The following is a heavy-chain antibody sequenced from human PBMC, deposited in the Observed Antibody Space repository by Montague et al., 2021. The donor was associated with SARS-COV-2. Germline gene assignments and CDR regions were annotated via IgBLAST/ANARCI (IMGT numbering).Heavy chain of an antibody. Sequence: SETRSLTCTVSGGSISSSSYYWGWIRQPPGKGLEWIGSIYYSGSTYYNPSLKSRDTISVDTSKNQFSLKLSSVTAADTAVYYCARVGRQQLVRLSGMDVWGQGTTVTVSS. CDR2: IYYSGST. CDR3: ARVGRQQLVRLSGMDV. J-gene: IGHJ6*02. V-gene: IGHV4-39*07. CDR1: GGSISSSSYY. D-gene: IGHD6-13*01.